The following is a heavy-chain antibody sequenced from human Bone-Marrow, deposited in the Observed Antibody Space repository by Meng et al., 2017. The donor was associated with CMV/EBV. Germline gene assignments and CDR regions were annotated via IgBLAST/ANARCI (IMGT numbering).Heavy chain of an antibody. V-gene: IGHV1-69*05. CDR3: ARWYSSGWTPHFDY. J-gene: IGHJ4*02. Sequence: SVKVSCKASGGTFSSYAISWVRQGPGQGLEWMGGIIPIFGTANYAQKFQGRVTITTDESTSTAYMELSSLRSEDTAVYYCARWYSSGWTPHFDYWGQGTLVTVSS. D-gene: IGHD6-19*01. CDR2: IIPIFGTA. CDR1: GGTFSSYA.